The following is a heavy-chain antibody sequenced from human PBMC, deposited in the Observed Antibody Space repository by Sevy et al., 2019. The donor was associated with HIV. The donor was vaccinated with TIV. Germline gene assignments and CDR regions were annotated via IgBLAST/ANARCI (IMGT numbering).Heavy chain of an antibody. D-gene: IGHD6-19*01. Sequence: SETLSLTCTVSGGSISSYYWSWIRQPPGKGLEWIGYIYYSGSTNYNPSLKSRVTISVDTSKNQFSLKPSSVTAADTAVYYCAREDRRVGQWLAGWFDPWGQGTLVTVSS. CDR2: IYYSGST. CDR3: AREDRRVGQWLAGWFDP. V-gene: IGHV4-59*01. CDR1: GGSISSYY. J-gene: IGHJ5*02.